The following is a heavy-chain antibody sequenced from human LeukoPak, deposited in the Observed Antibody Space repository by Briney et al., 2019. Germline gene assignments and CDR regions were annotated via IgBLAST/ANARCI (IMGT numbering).Heavy chain of an antibody. D-gene: IGHD3-9*01. Sequence: ASVKVSCKASGYMFTNYGISWLRQAPGQGPEWMGWISTYNGNTNQAQKFQGRVTMTTDTSTTTAYIEVRSLTSDDTAVYYCARAERQNFGWLLDFDFWGQGTLVTVSS. J-gene: IGHJ4*02. V-gene: IGHV1-18*01. CDR3: ARAERQNFGWLLDFDF. CDR1: GYMFTNYG. CDR2: ISTYNGNT.